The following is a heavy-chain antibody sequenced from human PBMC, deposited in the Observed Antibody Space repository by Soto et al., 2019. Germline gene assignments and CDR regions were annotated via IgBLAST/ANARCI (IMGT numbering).Heavy chain of an antibody. CDR2: ISTYNGDT. J-gene: IGHJ4*02. CDR1: GYTFTSYG. V-gene: IGHV1-18*01. Sequence: QVQLVQSGAEVKKPGASVKVSCKASGYTFTSYGISWVRQAPGQGLEWMGWISTYNGDTKYAQRLQGRVTMTTDTSTSTVYMELKNLRSDDTAVYYCAEGGGNSLSYFEYWGQATLVTVSS. D-gene: IGHD2-21*02. CDR3: AEGGGNSLSYFEY.